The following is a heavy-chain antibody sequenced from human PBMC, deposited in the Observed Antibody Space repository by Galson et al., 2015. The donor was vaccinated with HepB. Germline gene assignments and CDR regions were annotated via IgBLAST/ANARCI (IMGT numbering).Heavy chain of an antibody. CDR1: GFTFSSYW. Sequence: SLRLSCAASGFTFSSYWMHWVRQAPGKGLVWVSRINSDGSSTSYADSVKGRFTISRDNSKNTLYLQMNSLRAEDTAVYYCARAVVPAAALGYWGQGTLVTVSS. CDR3: ARAVVPAAALGY. CDR2: INSDGSST. V-gene: IGHV3-74*01. J-gene: IGHJ4*02. D-gene: IGHD2-2*01.